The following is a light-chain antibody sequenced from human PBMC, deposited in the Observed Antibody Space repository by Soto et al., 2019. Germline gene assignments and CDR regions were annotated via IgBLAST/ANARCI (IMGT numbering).Light chain of an antibody. Sequence: EIVLTHSPATLSLSPCERANLSWRASQSVSSYLAWYQQKPGQAPRLLIYGASTRATGIPARFSGSGSGTEFTPTISRLEPEDFAVYYCQQRSSWPPPTFGGGTKVDIK. V-gene: IGKV3-11*01. CDR1: QSVSSY. CDR3: QQRSSWPPPT. CDR2: GAS. J-gene: IGKJ4*01.